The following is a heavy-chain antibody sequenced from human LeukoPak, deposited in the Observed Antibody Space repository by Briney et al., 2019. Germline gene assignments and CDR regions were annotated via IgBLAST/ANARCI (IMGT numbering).Heavy chain of an antibody. J-gene: IGHJ6*02. CDR1: GFTFSSYW. V-gene: IGHV3-30*18. CDR3: AKEISGQYHTYGVDV. Sequence: GGSLRLSCAASGFTFSSYWMSWVRQAPGKGLEWVASISYDGNNKYYADSVKGRFTISRDNSKNTLYLQMNSLRAQDTAVYYCAKEISGQYHTYGVDVWGQGTTVTVSS. CDR2: ISYDGNNK. D-gene: IGHD3-10*01.